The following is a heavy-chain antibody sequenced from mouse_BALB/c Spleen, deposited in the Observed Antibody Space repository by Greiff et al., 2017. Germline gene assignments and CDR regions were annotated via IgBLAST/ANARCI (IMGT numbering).Heavy chain of an antibody. Sequence: EVKLMESGGGLVKPGGSLKLSCAASGFTFSSYAMSWVRQTPEKRLEWVASISSGGSTYYPDSVKGRFTISRDNARNILYLQMSSLRSEDTAMYYCARGEDYYYGSYFDYWGQGTTLTVSS. CDR2: ISSGGST. CDR1: GFTFSSYA. D-gene: IGHD1-1*01. J-gene: IGHJ2*01. CDR3: ARGEDYYYGSYFDY. V-gene: IGHV5-6-5*01.